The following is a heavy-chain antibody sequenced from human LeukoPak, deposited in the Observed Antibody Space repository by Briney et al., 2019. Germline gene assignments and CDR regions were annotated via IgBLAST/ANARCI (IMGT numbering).Heavy chain of an antibody. Sequence: VASVKVSCKASGYTFTGYYMHWVRQAPGQGLEWMGWINPNSGGTNYAQKFQGRVTMTRDTSISTAYMELSRLRSDDTAVYYCARIPEPGIAAADDYWGQGTLVTVSS. D-gene: IGHD6-13*01. CDR3: ARIPEPGIAAADDY. CDR1: GYTFTGYY. V-gene: IGHV1-2*02. J-gene: IGHJ4*02. CDR2: INPNSGGT.